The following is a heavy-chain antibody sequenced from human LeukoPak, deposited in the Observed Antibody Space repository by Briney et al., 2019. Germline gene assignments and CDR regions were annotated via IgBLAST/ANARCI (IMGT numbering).Heavy chain of an antibody. CDR2: ISAYNGHT. CDR3: ARGQVAVAAMNFDY. D-gene: IGHD6-19*01. CDR1: GYTFTGYG. J-gene: IGHJ4*02. Sequence: ASVTVSCKASGYTFTGYGISWVRQAPGQGLEWMGWISAYNGHTNYAQKLQGRVTMTTDTSTSTAYMELRSLRSDDTAVYYCARGQVAVAAMNFDYWGQGTLVTVSS. V-gene: IGHV1-18*01.